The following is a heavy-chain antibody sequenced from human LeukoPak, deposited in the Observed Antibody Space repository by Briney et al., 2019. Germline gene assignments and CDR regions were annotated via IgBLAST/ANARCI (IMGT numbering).Heavy chain of an antibody. CDR2: INPSSGGT. CDR3: ARPIRGSYVEDAFDM. J-gene: IGHJ3*02. Sequence: ASVKVSCKTSGYTFSDYYLHWVRQAPGQGLEWMGWINPSSGGTKYVQKFQGRVTMTRDKSISTGYMELSRLRSDDTAVYYCARPIRGSYVEDAFDMWGQGTMVTVSA. D-gene: IGHD1-26*01. CDR1: GYTFSDYY. V-gene: IGHV1-2*02.